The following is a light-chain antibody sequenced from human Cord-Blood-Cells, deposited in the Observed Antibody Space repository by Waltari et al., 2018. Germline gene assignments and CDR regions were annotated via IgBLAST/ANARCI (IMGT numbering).Light chain of an antibody. J-gene: IGLJ1*01. CDR1: SSDVWRYNL. V-gene: IGLV2-23*02. Sequence: QSALTQPASVSGSPGQSSTISRTGTSSDVWRYNLVSWYQQHPGKAPKLMIYEVSKRPSGVSNRFSGSKSGNTASLTISGLQAEDEADYYCCSYAGSSSYVFGTGTKVTVL. CDR2: EVS. CDR3: CSYAGSSSYV.